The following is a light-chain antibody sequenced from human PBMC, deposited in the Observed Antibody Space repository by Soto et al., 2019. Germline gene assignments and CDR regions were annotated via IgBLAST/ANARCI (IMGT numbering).Light chain of an antibody. CDR2: GVS. CDR1: ESLFGF. Sequence: EIVMTQSPATLSGSPGERVTLSCRASESLFGFLAWYQHKPGQAPRLLIYGVSTKATGVPARFSGSGSATDFTLTITSLQSYDSAVYYCQSYNDWPFAFGQGTKLEI. V-gene: IGKV3-15*01. J-gene: IGKJ2*01. CDR3: QSYNDWPFA.